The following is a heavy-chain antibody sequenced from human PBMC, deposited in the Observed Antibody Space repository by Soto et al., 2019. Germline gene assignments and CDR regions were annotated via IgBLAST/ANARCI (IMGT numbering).Heavy chain of an antibody. CDR1: GYTFTSHY. J-gene: IGHJ4*02. Sequence: GASVKVSCKASGYTFTSHYMHWVRQAPGLGLEWMGRINPILSVSNYAQKFQGRVTITADKSTSTAYMELSSLRSEDTAMYYCATNYGSGYRAFDYWGQGALVTVSS. D-gene: IGHD3-10*01. CDR2: INPILSVS. V-gene: IGHV1-69*02. CDR3: ATNYGSGYRAFDY.